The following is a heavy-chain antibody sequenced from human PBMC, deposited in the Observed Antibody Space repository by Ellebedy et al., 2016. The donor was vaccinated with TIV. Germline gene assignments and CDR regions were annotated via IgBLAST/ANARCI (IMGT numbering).Heavy chain of an antibody. Sequence: SETLSLXCAVHGGSSTDYFWSWFRQSPWQGLEWIGEINDSGTTKYNPSLRSRVTISGDTAKRQVSLHLTSVTAADTAVYYCARFRPHCFSDNCYLNAFEYWGHGTVVTVSS. CDR3: ARFRPHCFSDNCYLNAFEY. D-gene: IGHD2-2*01. V-gene: IGHV4-34*01. J-gene: IGHJ3*01. CDR1: GGSSTDYF. CDR2: INDSGTT.